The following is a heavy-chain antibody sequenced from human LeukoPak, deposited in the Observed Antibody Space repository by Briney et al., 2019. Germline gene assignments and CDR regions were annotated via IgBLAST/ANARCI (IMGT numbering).Heavy chain of an antibody. V-gene: IGHV3-53*01. CDR1: GFTVSSKY. CDR3: AKCKDRGSYSGCDFQH. CDR2: IYRGGNT. D-gene: IGHD1-26*01. Sequence: GGSLRLSCAASGFTVSSKYMSWVRQAPGKGLEWVSVIYRGGNTYYADSVKGRFTISRDNSKNTVYLQMNSLRAEDTAVYYCAKCKDRGSYSGCDFQHWGQGTLVSVSS. J-gene: IGHJ1*01.